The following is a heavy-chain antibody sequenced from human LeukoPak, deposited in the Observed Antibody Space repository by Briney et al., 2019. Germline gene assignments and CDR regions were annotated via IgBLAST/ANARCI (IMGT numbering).Heavy chain of an antibody. CDR3: ARLGSYSSSWHN. CDR2: IYYSGST. V-gene: IGHV4-39*01. J-gene: IGHJ4*02. CDR1: GGSISSSSYY. D-gene: IGHD6-13*01. Sequence: PSETLSLTCTVSGGSISSSSYYWGWIRQPPGKGLEWIGGIYYSGSTYYNPSLKSRVTISVDTSKNQFSLKLSSVTAADTAVYYCARLGSYSSSWHNWGQGTLVTVSS.